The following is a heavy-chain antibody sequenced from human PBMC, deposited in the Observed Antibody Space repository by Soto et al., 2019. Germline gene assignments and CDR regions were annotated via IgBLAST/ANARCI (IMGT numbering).Heavy chain of an antibody. CDR2: IYSAGNT. J-gene: IGHJ6*02. CDR3: ARNDAIPKLQHGMGV. Sequence: KPXETLSLTCTVSSGSITGYYWSWMRQPPGGGLEWIGYIYSAGNTLYTPSLQSRVTISVDTSKNQFSLNLRSVTAADTAVYYCARNDAIPKLQHGMGVWGQGTTVTVSS. V-gene: IGHV4-59*01. CDR1: SGSITGYY. D-gene: IGHD6-13*01.